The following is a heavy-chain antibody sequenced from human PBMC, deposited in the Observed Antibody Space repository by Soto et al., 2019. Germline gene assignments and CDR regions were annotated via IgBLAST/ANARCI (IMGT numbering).Heavy chain of an antibody. V-gene: IGHV4-39*01. CDR3: ARLLGGVRGVQGAYYFDY. J-gene: IGHJ4*02. CDR1: GGSISSSSYY. D-gene: IGHD3-10*01. CDR2: IYYSGST. Sequence: SETLSLTCTVSGGSISSSSYYWGWIRQPPGKGLEWIGSIYYSGSTYYNPSLKSRVTISVDTSKNQFSLKLSSVTAADTAVYYCARLLGGVRGVQGAYYFDYWGQGTLVTVSS.